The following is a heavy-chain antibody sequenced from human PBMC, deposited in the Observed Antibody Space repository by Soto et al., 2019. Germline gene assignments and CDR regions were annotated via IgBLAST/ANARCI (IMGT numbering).Heavy chain of an antibody. CDR2: ISAYNGNT. D-gene: IGHD5-12*01. CDR3: ARRGGPDIVANQSHYYYYRMDV. V-gene: IGHV1-18*04. J-gene: IGHJ6*02. CDR1: GYTFTSYG. Sequence: ASVKVSCKASGYTFTSYGISWVRQAPGQGLEWMGWISAYNGNTNYAQKLQGRVTMTTDTSTSTAYMELRSLRSDDTAVYYCARRGGPDIVANQSHYYYYRMDVWGQGTTVTVSS.